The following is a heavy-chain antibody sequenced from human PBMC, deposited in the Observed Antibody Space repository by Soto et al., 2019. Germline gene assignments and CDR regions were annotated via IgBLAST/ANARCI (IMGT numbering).Heavy chain of an antibody. J-gene: IGHJ4*02. D-gene: IGHD3-3*01. CDR3: SRDLTGGPTYYDLWSGYSPVDY. CDR1: GYNFTSYY. Sequence: QVQLVQSGAEVTKPGASVKVSCKASGYNFTSYYMHWVRQAPGQGLEWMGIIDPSGGSTGYAQKCQGRFSMTRDTSTSTVYMDLSSLRSEDTAVYYCSRDLTGGPTYYDLWSGYSPVDYWGLGTLVTVSS. V-gene: IGHV1-46*03. CDR2: IDPSGGST.